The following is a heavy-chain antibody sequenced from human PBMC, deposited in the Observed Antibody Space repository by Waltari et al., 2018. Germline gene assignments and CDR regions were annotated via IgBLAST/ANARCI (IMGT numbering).Heavy chain of an antibody. CDR3: ATEERNYGMDV. CDR1: GDIFSNYC. J-gene: IGHJ6*04. Sequence: QVQLVQSGAEVKKPGSWMKVSCKASGDIFSNYCINWVRQAPVQGHEWVGLIIPILAIANFAQKFQGRVTMTEDTSTDTAYMELSSLRSEDTAVYYCATEERNYGMDVWGKGTTVTVSS. V-gene: IGHV1-69*04. CDR2: IIPILAIA.